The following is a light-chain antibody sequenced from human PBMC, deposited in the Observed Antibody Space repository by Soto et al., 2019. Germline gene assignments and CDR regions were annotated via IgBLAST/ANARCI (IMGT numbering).Light chain of an antibody. CDR3: QQYGRSPCT. CDR1: QSVSSNY. J-gene: IGKJ1*01. CDR2: GAS. V-gene: IGKV3-20*01. Sequence: EIVLTQSPGTLSLSPGERATLSCRASQSVSSNYLAWYQQKPGQAPRPLTYGASSRGTGIPDRFRGSGAGSEFTLTIRRLESEDFAVYYCQQYGRSPCTFGQGTKVELK.